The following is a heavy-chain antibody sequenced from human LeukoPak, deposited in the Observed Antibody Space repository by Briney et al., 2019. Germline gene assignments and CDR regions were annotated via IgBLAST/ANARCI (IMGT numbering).Heavy chain of an antibody. J-gene: IGHJ6*02. CDR2: FDPEDGER. CDR1: GYTLTELS. D-gene: IGHD2-2*02. Sequence: ASVKVSCKVSGYTLTELSMHWVRQAPGKGLEWMGGFDPEDGERIYAQKFQGRVTMNEDTSTDTAYMELSSLRSEDTAVYYCATLTTHIVVVPAAIRRGYYYYGMDVWGQGTTVTVSS. CDR3: ATLTTHIVVVPAAIRRGYYYYGMDV. V-gene: IGHV1-24*01.